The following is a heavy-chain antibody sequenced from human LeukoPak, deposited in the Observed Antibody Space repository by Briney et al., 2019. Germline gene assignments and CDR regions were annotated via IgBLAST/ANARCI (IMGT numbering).Heavy chain of an antibody. CDR1: GASISGSGYY. CDR2: IYYSGST. V-gene: IGHV4-61*05. Sequence: SETLSLTCTVSGASISGSGYYWGWIRQPPGKGLEWIGYIYYSGSTNYNPSLKSRVTISVDTSKNQFSLKLSSVTAADTAVYYCASGGYYMDVWGKGTTVTISS. J-gene: IGHJ6*03. CDR3: ASGGYYMDV.